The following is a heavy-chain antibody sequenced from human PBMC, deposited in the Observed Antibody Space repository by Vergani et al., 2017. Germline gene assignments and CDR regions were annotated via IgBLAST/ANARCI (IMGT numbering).Heavy chain of an antibody. CDR3: TSFPTETSEYYDSTGYYRRFFEK. D-gene: IGHD3-16*01. J-gene: IGHJ4*02. V-gene: IGHV1-2*02. CDR1: GYTFTGYY. CDR2: INPKNGLT. Sequence: QVQLVQSGAEVKRPGASVKVSCKASGYTFTGYYLHWVRLAPGQGLEWMGWINPKNGLTKYAQRFQGRVSLTRDTSITTAFMELSSLRSDDTAMYYCTSFPTETSEYYDSTGYYRRFFEKWGQGTLVTVSS.